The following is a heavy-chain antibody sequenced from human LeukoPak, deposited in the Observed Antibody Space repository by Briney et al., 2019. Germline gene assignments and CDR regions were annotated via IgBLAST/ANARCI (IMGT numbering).Heavy chain of an antibody. CDR2: ITGSGTRT. CDR1: GFTFSSYA. CDR3: AKATGYGYRSWFDP. J-gene: IGHJ5*02. D-gene: IGHD5-12*01. V-gene: IGHV3-23*01. Sequence: GGSLRLSCAASGFTFSSYAMSWVPQAPGKGLEWVSQITGSGTRTYYADSVKGRFTISRDQSKNMLYLQMDSLRAPDTAVYYCAKATGYGYRSWFDPSGEGTLVTVSS.